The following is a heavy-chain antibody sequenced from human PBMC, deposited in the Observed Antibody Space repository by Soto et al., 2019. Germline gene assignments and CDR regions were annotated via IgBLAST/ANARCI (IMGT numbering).Heavy chain of an antibody. V-gene: IGHV3-64*01. CDR1: GFTFSTYD. D-gene: IGHD1-7*01. CDR3: VRRVSGNYDY. J-gene: IGHJ4*02. Sequence: EVQLAESGGGLFNPGGSWRLSCEASGFTFSTYDLNWVRQAPGKGLEYVSSISSNGGTTYYGNFVKGRFTISRDNSKNTLYLQMGSLRAEDMAVYYCVRRVSGNYDYWGQGTLVTVSS. CDR2: ISSNGGTT.